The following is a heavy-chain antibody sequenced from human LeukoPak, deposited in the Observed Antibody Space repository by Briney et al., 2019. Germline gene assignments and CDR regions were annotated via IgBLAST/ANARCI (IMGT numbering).Heavy chain of an antibody. J-gene: IGHJ4*02. V-gene: IGHV3-33*01. D-gene: IGHD2-15*01. Sequence: TGGSLRLSCAASGFTFSSYGMHWVRQAPGKGLEWVAVIWYDGSNKYYADSVKGRFTISRDNSRNTLFLQMNSLRAEDTAVYCCATDRATQYFDYWGQGTLVSVSS. CDR1: GFTFSSYG. CDR2: IWYDGSNK. CDR3: ATDRATQYFDY.